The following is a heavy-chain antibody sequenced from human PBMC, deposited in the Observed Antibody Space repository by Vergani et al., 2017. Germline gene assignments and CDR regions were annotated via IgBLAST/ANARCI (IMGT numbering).Heavy chain of an antibody. Sequence: VRLVESGGGVVQPGRSLRLSCAASGFSFTSYGMHWVRQAPGKGLEWVSAISGSGGSTYYADSVKGRFTISRDNSKNTLYLQMNSLRAEDTAVYYCARVFGAPPTSWGQGTLVTVSS. J-gene: IGHJ4*02. V-gene: IGHV3-23*04. D-gene: IGHD1-14*01. CDR1: GFSFTSYG. CDR3: ARVFGAPPTS. CDR2: ISGSGGST.